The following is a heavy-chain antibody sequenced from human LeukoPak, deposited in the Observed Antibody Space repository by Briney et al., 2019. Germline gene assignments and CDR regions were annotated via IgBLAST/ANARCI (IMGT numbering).Heavy chain of an antibody. CDR3: ATRYYDFWSGYYNFDY. Sequence: PSETLSLTCAVYGGSFSGYYWSWIRQPPGKGLEWIGEINHSGSTNYNPSLKSRVTISVDTSMNQFSLKLSSVTAADTAVYYCATRYYDFWSGYYNFDYWGQGTLVTVSS. J-gene: IGHJ4*02. V-gene: IGHV4-34*01. CDR1: GGSFSGYY. D-gene: IGHD3-3*01. CDR2: INHSGST.